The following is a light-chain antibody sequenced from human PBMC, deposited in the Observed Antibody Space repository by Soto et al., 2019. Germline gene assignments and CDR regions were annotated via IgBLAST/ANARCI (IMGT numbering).Light chain of an antibody. CDR2: GAS. Sequence: EIVMTQSPATLSVSPGERATLSCRASQSVGSNLAWYQQKPGQAPRLPIYGASTRATGVPARFSGSGSGTEFILTISSLQSEDFAVYYCQQYNNWPPLYTFGQGTRLEIK. CDR1: QSVGSN. CDR3: QQYNNWPPLYT. V-gene: IGKV3-15*01. J-gene: IGKJ2*01.